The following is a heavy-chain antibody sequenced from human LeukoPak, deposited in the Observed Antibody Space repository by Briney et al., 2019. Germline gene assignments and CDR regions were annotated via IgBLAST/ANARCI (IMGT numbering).Heavy chain of an antibody. J-gene: IGHJ6*02. V-gene: IGHV4-61*01. D-gene: IGHD6-13*01. Sequence: KPSETLSLTCTVSGGSVSSGNYYWSWIRQPPGKGLEWIGYVYYSGSTNYNPSLKSRVAISVDTSKNQFSLKLSSVTAADTAVYYCARAAAAGTLGYYYYYGMDVWGQGTTVTVSS. CDR3: ARAAAAGTLGYYYYYGMDV. CDR1: GGSVSSGNYY. CDR2: VYYSGST.